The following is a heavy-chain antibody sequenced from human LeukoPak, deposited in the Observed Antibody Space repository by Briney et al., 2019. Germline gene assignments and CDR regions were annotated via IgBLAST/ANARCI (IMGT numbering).Heavy chain of an antibody. CDR3: GRDSRSHYYDSSGYHDAFDI. CDR1: GYTFTGYY. V-gene: IGHV1-2*02. J-gene: IGHJ3*02. CDR2: INPNSGGT. D-gene: IGHD3-22*01. Sequence: ASVKVSCKASGYTFTGYYMHWVRQAPGQGLEWMGWINPNSGGTNYAQKFQGRVTMTRDTSISTAYMELSRLRSDDTAVYYCGRDSRSHYYDSSGYHDAFDIWGQGTMVTVSS.